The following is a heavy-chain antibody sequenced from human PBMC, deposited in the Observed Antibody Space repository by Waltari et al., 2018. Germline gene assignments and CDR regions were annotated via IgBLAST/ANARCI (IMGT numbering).Heavy chain of an antibody. V-gene: IGHV3-30*02. J-gene: IGHJ4*01. D-gene: IGHD5-12*01. CDR1: GFNFTIYG. CDR3: AREDIVSETQWRGNQYRGNSGYDL. CDR2: TGLYGINK. Sequence: QVFLVESGGGVVQPGDSLRLSCVSSGFNFTIYGMHWVRQAPGKGRGWVAFTGLYGINKHYTDSVKGRFTIPRDNIKNTLYLQMNSLRGEDSAMYYCAREDIVSETQWRGNQYRGNSGYDLWGQGTQVSVSS.